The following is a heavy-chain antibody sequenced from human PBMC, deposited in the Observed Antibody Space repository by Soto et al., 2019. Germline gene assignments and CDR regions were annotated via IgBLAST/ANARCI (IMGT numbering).Heavy chain of an antibody. Sequence: QVQLQESGPGLVKPSGTLSLTCAVSGGSISSSNWWSWVRQPPGKGLEWIGEIYHSGSTNYNPSLKSRVTISVDKSNNQFSLKLSSVTAADTAVYYCASRHYDFWSGAPEAWFDPWGQGTLVTVSS. D-gene: IGHD3-3*01. V-gene: IGHV4-4*02. CDR1: GGSISSSNW. CDR2: IYHSGST. J-gene: IGHJ5*02. CDR3: ASRHYDFWSGAPEAWFDP.